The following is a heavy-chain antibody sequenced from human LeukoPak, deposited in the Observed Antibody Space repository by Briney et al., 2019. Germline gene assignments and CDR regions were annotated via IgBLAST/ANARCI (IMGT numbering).Heavy chain of an antibody. J-gene: IGHJ3*02. V-gene: IGHV1-18*01. CDR2: ISGYNGNR. CDR3: ARSITMTVVWDAFDM. Sequence: ASVKVSCKASGYTFTSYGISWVRQAPGQGLEWMGWISGYNGNRNYAQKFQGRVTMTTDTSTTTAYMELSSLRSEDTAVYYCARSITMTVVWDAFDMWGQGTMVTVSS. CDR1: GYTFTSYG. D-gene: IGHD3-22*01.